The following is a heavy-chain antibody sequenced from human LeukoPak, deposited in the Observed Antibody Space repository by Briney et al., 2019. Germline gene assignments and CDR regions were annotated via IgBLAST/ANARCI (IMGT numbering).Heavy chain of an antibody. J-gene: IGHJ6*03. V-gene: IGHV7-4-1*02. CDR2: INTNTGNP. Sequence: ASVKVSCKASGYTFTSYGISWVRQAPGQGLEWMGWINTNTGNPTYAQGFTGRFVFSLDTSVSTAYLQISSLKAEDTAVYYCAWAAAADQYYYYMDVWGKGTTVTVSS. CDR3: AWAAAADQYYYYMDV. D-gene: IGHD6-13*01. CDR1: GYTFTSYG.